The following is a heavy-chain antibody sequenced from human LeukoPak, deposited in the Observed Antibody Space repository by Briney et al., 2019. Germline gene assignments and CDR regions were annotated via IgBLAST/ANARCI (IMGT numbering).Heavy chain of an antibody. V-gene: IGHV3-43*02. D-gene: IGHD1-26*01. Sequence: GGSLRLSCAASGFTFDDYAMHWVRQAPGGGLEWVSLISGDGAGTYYADSVKGRFTISRDNSKHSLYLQMNSLRTEDTALYYCAKAGMGATLYYGMDVWGQGTTVTVSS. CDR2: ISGDGAGT. CDR1: GFTFDDYA. CDR3: AKAGMGATLYYGMDV. J-gene: IGHJ6*02.